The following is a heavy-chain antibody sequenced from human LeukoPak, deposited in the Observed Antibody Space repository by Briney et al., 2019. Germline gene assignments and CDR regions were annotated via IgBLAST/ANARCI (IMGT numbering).Heavy chain of an antibody. CDR3: ARDAAAAGTNWFDP. J-gene: IGHJ5*02. CDR1: GFTFSSYE. V-gene: IGHV3-48*03. CDR2: ISSGGSII. Sequence: GGSLRLSCAASGFTFSSYEMNWVRQAPGKGVEWVSYISSGGSIIYYADSVKGRFTISRDNAKDSLYLQMNSLRAEDTAVYYCARDAAAAGTNWFDPWGQGTLVTVSS. D-gene: IGHD6-13*01.